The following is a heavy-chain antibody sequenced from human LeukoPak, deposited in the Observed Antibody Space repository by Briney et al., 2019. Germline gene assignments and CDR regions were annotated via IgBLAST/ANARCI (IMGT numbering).Heavy chain of an antibody. J-gene: IGHJ5*02. D-gene: IGHD6-13*01. CDR1: GFSFSSYA. Sequence: GGSLILSCAASGFSFSSYAMNWVRQAPGKGLEWVSGIRDSGDSTFYADSVKGRFTISSDNSKNTLSLHMDSLRADDTALYYCARGSGINHYNWFDPWGQGTLVTVSS. CDR2: IRDSGDST. CDR3: ARGSGINHYNWFDP. V-gene: IGHV3-23*01.